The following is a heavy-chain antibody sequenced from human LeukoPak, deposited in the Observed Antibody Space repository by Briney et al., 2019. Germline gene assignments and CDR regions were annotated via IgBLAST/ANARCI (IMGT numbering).Heavy chain of an antibody. CDR3: ARKVYNGYAPFDY. V-gene: IGHV4-30-4*01. Sequence: PSETLSLTCTVSGGSISSGDCYWSWIRQPPGKGLELIGYIYYSGSTYYNPSLKSRVTISVDTSKNQFSLKLSSVTAADTAVYYCARKVYNGYAPFDYWGQGTLVTVSS. CDR2: IYYSGST. J-gene: IGHJ4*02. D-gene: IGHD5-12*01. CDR1: GGSISSGDCY.